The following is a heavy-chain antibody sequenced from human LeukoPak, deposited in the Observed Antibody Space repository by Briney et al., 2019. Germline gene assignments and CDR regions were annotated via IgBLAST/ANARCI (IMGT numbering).Heavy chain of an antibody. CDR1: GFTFSDYY. Sequence: SGGSLRLSCAASGFTFSDYYMSWIRQAPGKGLEWVSYISSSGSTIYYADSVKGRFTISRDNSKNTLYLQMNSLETEDTALYYCTRDHYWLEYCVNGVCRDTFDIWGQGTMVTVSS. CDR2: ISSSGSTI. J-gene: IGHJ3*02. D-gene: IGHD2-8*01. V-gene: IGHV3-11*04. CDR3: TRDHYWLEYCVNGVCRDTFDI.